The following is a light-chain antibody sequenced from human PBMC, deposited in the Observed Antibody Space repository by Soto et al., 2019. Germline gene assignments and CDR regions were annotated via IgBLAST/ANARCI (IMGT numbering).Light chain of an antibody. J-gene: IGLJ2*01. Sequence: QSVLTQPVSVSGSPGQSITISCTGTSSDVGSYDLVSWYQHHPGTAPKLILYEVTKRPSGVSNRFSGSKSGNTASLTISGLQTEDDSHYYCCSYANGNTLLFGGGTKLTVL. CDR1: SSDVGSYDL. CDR2: EVT. V-gene: IGLV2-23*02. CDR3: CSYANGNTLL.